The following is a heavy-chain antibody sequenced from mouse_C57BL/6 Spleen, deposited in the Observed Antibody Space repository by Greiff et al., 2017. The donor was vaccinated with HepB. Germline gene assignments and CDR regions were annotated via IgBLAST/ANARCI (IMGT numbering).Heavy chain of an antibody. D-gene: IGHD1-1*01. CDR1: GFTFSDYG. V-gene: IGHV5-17*01. CDR2: ISSGSSTI. Sequence: EVHLVESGGGLVKPGGSLKLSCAASGFTFSDYGMHWVRQAPEKGLEWVAYISSGSSTIYYADTVKGRFTISRDNAKNTLFLQMTSLRSEDTAMYYCARGPLYYSYAMDYWGQGTSVTVSS. J-gene: IGHJ4*01. CDR3: ARGPLYYSYAMDY.